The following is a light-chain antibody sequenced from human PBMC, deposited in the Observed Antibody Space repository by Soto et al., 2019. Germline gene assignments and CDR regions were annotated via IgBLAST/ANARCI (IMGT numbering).Light chain of an antibody. V-gene: IGLV1-40*01. CDR1: SSXIXAGYD. CDR2: GNS. CDR3: QSYDSSVSGFVV. J-gene: IGLJ3*02. Sequence: QSVLTQPPSVSGAPGQRVTISCTGSSSXIXAGYDVHWYQQLPGTAPKLLIYGNSNRPSGVPDQFSGSKSGTSASLAITGXXAEXXXXXXCQSYDSSVSGFVVFGGGTKLTVL.